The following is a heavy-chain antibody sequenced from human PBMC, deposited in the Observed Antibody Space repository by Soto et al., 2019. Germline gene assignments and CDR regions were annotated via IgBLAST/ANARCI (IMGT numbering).Heavy chain of an antibody. CDR1: GFTLSNYA. Sequence: EVQLLESGGGLVQPGGSLRLSCAASGFTLSNYAMSWVRQAPGKGLEWVSTISGSGGRIYYADSVKGRFTISRDNSNNTLYLQMSSLRAEDTAVYYCGKTDGVEGQLVDCWGQGTLVTVSS. J-gene: IGHJ4*02. D-gene: IGHD6-6*01. CDR2: ISGSGGRI. CDR3: GKTDGVEGQLVDC. V-gene: IGHV3-23*01.